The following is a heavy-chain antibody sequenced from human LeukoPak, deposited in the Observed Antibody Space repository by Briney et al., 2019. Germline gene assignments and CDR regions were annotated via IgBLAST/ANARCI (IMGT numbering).Heavy chain of an antibody. Sequence: ASVKVSRKASGYTFTGYYMHWVRQAPGQGLEWLGRINPNTGGTNFAQSFQGRDTMTRDTSITTAYMELSRLRSDDTAVYYCARVGDGLNDAFDIWGQGTMVTASS. CDR2: INPNTGGT. CDR3: ARVGDGLNDAFDI. J-gene: IGHJ3*02. CDR1: GYTFTGYY. D-gene: IGHD5-24*01. V-gene: IGHV1-2*06.